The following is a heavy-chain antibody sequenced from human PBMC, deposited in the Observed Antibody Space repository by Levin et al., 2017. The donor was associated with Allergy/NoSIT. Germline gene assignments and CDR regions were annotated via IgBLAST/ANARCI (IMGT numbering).Heavy chain of an antibody. V-gene: IGHV3-7*01. Sequence: GGSLRLSCAASGFTFGTYWMTWVRQAPGKGLEWVANIKPDGSEKYYVDSVKGRFTISRDNTKSSLYLQMNSLRVEDTAVYFCARDNNSNSGIEYWGQGTLVTVSS. CDR2: IKPDGSEK. J-gene: IGHJ4*02. D-gene: IGHD4-23*01. CDR3: ARDNNSNSGIEY. CDR1: GFTFGTYW.